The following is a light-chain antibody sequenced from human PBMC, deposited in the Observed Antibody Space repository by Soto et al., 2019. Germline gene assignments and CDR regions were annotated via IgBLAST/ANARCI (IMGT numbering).Light chain of an antibody. J-gene: IGLJ1*01. CDR3: QSYDNSLSDYV. CDR2: KGT. CDR1: SSDVGAYNS. V-gene: IGLV2-14*02. Sequence: QSALAQPASVSGSPGQSITISCTGTSSDVGAYNSVSWYQQHPHKAPQVIIYKGTQRPSGVPDRFSGSKSGNTASLTISGLQAEDEADYYCQSYDNSLSDYVFGTGTKVTVL.